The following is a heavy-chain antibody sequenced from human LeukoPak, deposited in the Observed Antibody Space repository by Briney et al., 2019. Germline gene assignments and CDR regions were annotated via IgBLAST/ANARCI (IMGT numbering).Heavy chain of an antibody. D-gene: IGHD3-10*01. J-gene: IGHJ3*02. V-gene: IGHV3-7*02. CDR1: GFTFSRYW. CDR3: ARGRSITLLRGVAMSDGFDI. Sequence: GGSLRLSCAASGFTFSRYWMSWVRQAPGKGLEWVANIKQDGSEKNYVDSVKGRFTISRDNAKNLLFLQMNGLRAEDTTVYYCARGRSITLLRGVAMSDGFDIWGQGAMVAVSS. CDR2: IKQDGSEK.